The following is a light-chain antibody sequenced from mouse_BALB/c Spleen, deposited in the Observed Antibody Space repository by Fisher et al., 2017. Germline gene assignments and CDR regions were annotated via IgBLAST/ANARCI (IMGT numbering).Light chain of an antibody. Sequence: IVITQTPAIMSASPGEKVTMTCSASSSVSYMYWYQQKPGSSPRLLIYDTSNLASGVPVRFSGSGSGTSYSLTISSMEAEDAATYYCQQWSSNPPTFGGGTKLEIK. J-gene: IGKJ2*01. CDR1: SSVSY. CDR2: DTS. CDR3: QQWSSNPPT. V-gene: IGKV4-55*01.